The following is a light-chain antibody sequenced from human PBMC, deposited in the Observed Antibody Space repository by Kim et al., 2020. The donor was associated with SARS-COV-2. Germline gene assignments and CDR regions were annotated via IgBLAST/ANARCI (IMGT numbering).Light chain of an antibody. CDR1: TGNVTNDHY. V-gene: IGLV7-46*01. Sequence: TVTLPCASSTGNVTNDHYPYWFQQKPGQAPRALIYNTNSRYSWTPARFSGSLLGGKAALTLSGAQPEDEADYYCLLTYSDVRQTFGGGTQLTVL. J-gene: IGLJ2*01. CDR2: NTN. CDR3: LLTYSDVRQT.